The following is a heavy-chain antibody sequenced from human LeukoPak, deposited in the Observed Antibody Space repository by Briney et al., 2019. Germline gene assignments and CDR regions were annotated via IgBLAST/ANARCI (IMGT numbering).Heavy chain of an antibody. CDR2: IKQDGSVK. V-gene: IGHV3-7*01. J-gene: IGHJ6*03. D-gene: IGHD3-9*01. CDR1: GFTFSSYW. CDR3: ARACLEDILTYYYYYYMDV. Sequence: PGGSLRLSCAASGFTFSSYWMSWVRQAPGKGLEWVANIKQDGSVKYYVDSVKGRFTISRDNAKNSLYLQMNSLRAEDTAVYYCARACLEDILTYYYYYYMDVWGKGTTVTISS.